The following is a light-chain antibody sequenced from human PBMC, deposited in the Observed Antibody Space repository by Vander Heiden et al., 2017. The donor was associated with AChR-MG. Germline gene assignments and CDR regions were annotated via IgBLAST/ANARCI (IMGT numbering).Light chain of an antibody. CDR2: KVS. CDR3: CSYAGSSTFYV. V-gene: IGLV2-23*02. CDR1: SSDVGSYNF. J-gene: IGLJ1*01. Sequence: QSALTQPASVSGSPGQSITISCTGTSSDVGSYNFVSWYQQHPGKAPKLMIYKVSKRPSGVSNRFSGSKSGNTASLTISGLQAEDEADYYCCSYAGSSTFYVFGTGTKVTVL.